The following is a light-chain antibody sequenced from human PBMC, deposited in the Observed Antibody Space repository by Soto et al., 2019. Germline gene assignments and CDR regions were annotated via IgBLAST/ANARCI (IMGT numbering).Light chain of an antibody. CDR1: QSVLYSSNNKNY. Sequence: DIVMTQSPDSLAVSLGERATINCKSSQSVLYSSNNKNYLAWYQQKPGQPPKLLIYWASTRESGVPDRFSGGGSGTDFTLTISSLQAEDVAVYYCQQYYSTPPYTFGQGTKLEIK. V-gene: IGKV4-1*01. J-gene: IGKJ2*01. CDR3: QQYYSTPPYT. CDR2: WAS.